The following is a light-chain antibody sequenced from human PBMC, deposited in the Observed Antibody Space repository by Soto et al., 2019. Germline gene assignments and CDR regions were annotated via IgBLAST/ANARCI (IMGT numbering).Light chain of an antibody. CDR3: CSYAGSYSWV. CDR2: DVN. V-gene: IGLV2-11*01. Sequence: QSALTQPRSVSGSPGQSVTISCTGTSNDVGGYNYVSWYQQPPGKAPKLMIYDVNKRPSGVPDRFSGSKSGNTASLTISGLQAEDEADYYCCSYAGSYSWVFVGGTKVTV. J-gene: IGLJ3*02. CDR1: SNDVGGYNY.